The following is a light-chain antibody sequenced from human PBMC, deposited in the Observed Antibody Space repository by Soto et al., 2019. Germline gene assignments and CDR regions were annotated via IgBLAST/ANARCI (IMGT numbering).Light chain of an antibody. CDR3: HQRKSWPRT. J-gene: IGKJ1*01. CDR2: DTS. V-gene: IGKV3-11*01. CDR1: QTVSSK. Sequence: DIVLTPSPATLSSSPGERATLSCRASQTVSSKLAWYQHKPGQAPRLLIYDTSNRATGIPARFSGSGSGTDFTLTISSLEPEDFAVYYCHQRKSWPRTFGQGTKVDIK.